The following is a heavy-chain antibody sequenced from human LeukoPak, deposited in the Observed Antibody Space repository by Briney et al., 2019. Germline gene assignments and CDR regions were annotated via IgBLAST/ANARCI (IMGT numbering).Heavy chain of an antibody. CDR2: IYYSGST. J-gene: IGHJ5*02. D-gene: IGHD3-3*01. CDR1: GGSISSGDYY. CDR3: ARGLLRFLEWLPSFWFDP. V-gene: IGHV4-30-4*08. Sequence: PSQTLSLTCTVSGGSISSGDYYWSWIRQPPGKGLEWLGYIYYSGSTYYNPSLKSRVTISVDTSKNQFSLKLSSVTAADTAVYYCARGLLRFLEWLPSFWFDPWGQGTLVTVSS.